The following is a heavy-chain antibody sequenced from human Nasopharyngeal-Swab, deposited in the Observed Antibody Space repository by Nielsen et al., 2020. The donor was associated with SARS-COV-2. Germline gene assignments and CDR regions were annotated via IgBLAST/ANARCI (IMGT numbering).Heavy chain of an antibody. V-gene: IGHV1-24*01. CDR3: ASYEILTAP. D-gene: IGHD3-9*01. CDR1: GYSLSEMS. J-gene: IGHJ5*02. Sequence: ASVKVSCKVSGYSLSEMSMHWVRQAPGKGLEWMGGFDPEDGETVYAQKFQGRVSMTEDTSTDTAYMELRSLRSEDTAVCYCASYEILTAPWGQGTQVTVSS. CDR2: FDPEDGET.